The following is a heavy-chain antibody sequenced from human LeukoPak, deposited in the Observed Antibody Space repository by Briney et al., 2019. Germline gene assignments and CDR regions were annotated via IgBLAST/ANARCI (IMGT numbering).Heavy chain of an antibody. CDR1: GFTFSSYS. V-gene: IGHV3-7*01. D-gene: IGHD5-18*01. J-gene: IGHJ4*02. Sequence: GGSLRLSCAASGFTFSSYSMNWVRQAPGKGLEWVANIKEDGSDKNYVVSMKGRFTISRDNAKNSLYLQMNSLRAEDTAVYYCARDAGYGYDRFDYWGQGTQVTVSS. CDR2: IKEDGSDK. CDR3: ARDAGYGYDRFDY.